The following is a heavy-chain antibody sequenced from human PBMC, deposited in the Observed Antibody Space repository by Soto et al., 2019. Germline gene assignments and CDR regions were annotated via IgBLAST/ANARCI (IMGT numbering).Heavy chain of an antibody. Sequence: EVQLVESGGGLVQPGGSLRLSCAASGFGVSNNYMSWVRQAPGKGLEWVSAINSGGNTYYADSVKGRFTISRDNSKNTVCLQMNSEGAEDTAVYYCARGGASYGYGEYYYCGMDVWGQGTTVTVSS. CDR3: ARGGASYGYGEYYYCGMDV. D-gene: IGHD3-16*01. CDR2: INSGGNT. CDR1: GFGVSNNY. V-gene: IGHV3-66*01. J-gene: IGHJ6*02.